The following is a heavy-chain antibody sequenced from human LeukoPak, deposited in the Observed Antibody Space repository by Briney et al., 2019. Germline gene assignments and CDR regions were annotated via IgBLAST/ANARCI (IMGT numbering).Heavy chain of an antibody. J-gene: IGHJ4*02. CDR1: GGSISSYY. CDR2: IYYSGST. Sequence: SETLSLTCTVSGGSISSYYWSWIRQPPGKGLEWIGYIYYSGSTNYNPSLKSRVTISVDTSKNQFSLKLSSVTAADTAVYYCAREGIWFGEVLDYWGQGTLVTVSS. D-gene: IGHD3-10*01. CDR3: AREGIWFGEVLDY. V-gene: IGHV4-59*12.